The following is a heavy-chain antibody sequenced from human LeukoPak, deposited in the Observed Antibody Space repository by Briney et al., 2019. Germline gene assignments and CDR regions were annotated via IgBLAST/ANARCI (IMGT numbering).Heavy chain of an antibody. Sequence: GGSLRLSCAASGFTFSSYSMNWVRQAPGKGLEWVSSISSSSSYIYYADSVKGRFTISRDNAKNSLYLQMNSLRAEDTAVYYCARRYYDYVWGRYRYFDYWGQGTLVTVSS. CDR1: GFTFSSYS. CDR2: ISSSSSYI. J-gene: IGHJ4*02. V-gene: IGHV3-21*01. D-gene: IGHD3-16*02. CDR3: ARRYYDYVWGRYRYFDY.